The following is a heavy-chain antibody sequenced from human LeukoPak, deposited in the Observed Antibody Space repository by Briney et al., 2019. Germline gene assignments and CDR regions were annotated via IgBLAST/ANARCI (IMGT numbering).Heavy chain of an antibody. V-gene: IGHV3-74*01. CDR1: GLTSSKYW. CDR3: ATKQWLAPPPDS. CDR2: INTDGTVT. D-gene: IGHD6-19*01. J-gene: IGHJ4*02. Sequence: GGSLRLSCAASGLTSSKYWMLWVRQAPGKGLESVSRINTDGTVTTYADSVKGRFTVSRDNADNTMFLQMNSVRDEDTAVYYCATKQWLAPPPDSWGQGTPVTVSS.